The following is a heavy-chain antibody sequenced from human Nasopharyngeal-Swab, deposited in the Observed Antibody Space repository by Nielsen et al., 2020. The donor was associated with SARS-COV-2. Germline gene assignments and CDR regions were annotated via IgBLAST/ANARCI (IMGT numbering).Heavy chain of an antibody. CDR2: IIPIFGTA. V-gene: IGHV1-69*13. D-gene: IGHD3-3*01. CDR1: GGTFSSYA. Sequence: SVKVSCKASGGTFSSYAISWVRQAPGQGLEWMGGIIPIFGTANYAQKFQGRVTITADESTSTAYMELSSLRSEDTAVYYCARDGFYDFWSGYGGDDFYGMDVWGQGTTVTVTS. CDR3: ARDGFYDFWSGYGGDDFYGMDV. J-gene: IGHJ6*02.